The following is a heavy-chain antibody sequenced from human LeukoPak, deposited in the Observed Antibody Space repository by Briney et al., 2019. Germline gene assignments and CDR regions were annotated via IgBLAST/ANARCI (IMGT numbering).Heavy chain of an antibody. J-gene: IGHJ4*02. D-gene: IGHD4/OR15-4a*01. CDR3: AKDSDYFLDY. CDR2: IGGRSGNT. CDR1: GFTFSNYA. Sequence: GGSLRLSCAASGFTFSNYAMTWVRQAPGKGLEWISAIGGRSGNTYYADSVKGRFTISRDNSKSTLFLQLNSLRVEDTALYYCAKDSDYFLDYWGQGTLVTVSS. V-gene: IGHV3-23*01.